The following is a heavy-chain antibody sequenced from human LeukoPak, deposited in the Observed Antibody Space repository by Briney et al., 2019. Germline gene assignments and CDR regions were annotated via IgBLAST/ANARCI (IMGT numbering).Heavy chain of an antibody. J-gene: IGHJ4*02. CDR3: AVGRGFAHGRLEE. D-gene: IGHD5-12*01. V-gene: IGHV1-69-2*01. CDR2: FHPPDDEA. CDR1: GYIFTNYF. Sequence: ASVKVSCRASGYIFTNYFIHWVRQAPGKGLEWMGRFHPPDDEAKYLERFDGRIAITADTSTDTSYLELKGLTSDDTALYFCAVGRGFAHGRLEEWGQGTLITVSS.